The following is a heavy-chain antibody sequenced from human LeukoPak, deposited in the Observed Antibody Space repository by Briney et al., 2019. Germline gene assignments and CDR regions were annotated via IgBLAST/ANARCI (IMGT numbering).Heavy chain of an antibody. CDR1: GGSISSYY. Sequence: KTSETLSLTCTVSGGSISSYYWSWIRQPPGKGLEWIGYIYHSGSTNYNPSLKSRVTISVDTSKSQFSLQLTSVTAADTAVYYCARAGYFYDGSGYYLGAPDIWGQGTMVTVSS. J-gene: IGHJ3*02. V-gene: IGHV4-59*01. CDR2: IYHSGST. CDR3: ARAGYFYDGSGYYLGAPDI. D-gene: IGHD3-22*01.